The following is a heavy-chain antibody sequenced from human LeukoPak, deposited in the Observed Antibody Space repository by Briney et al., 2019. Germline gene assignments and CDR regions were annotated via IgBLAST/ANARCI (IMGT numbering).Heavy chain of an antibody. J-gene: IGHJ5*02. CDR3: ARVDYGDSWFDP. Sequence: SVKVSCKASGGTFSSYAISWVRQAPGQGLEWMGGIIPIFGTANYAQKFQGRVTITADESTSTAYMELSSLRSEDTAVYYCARVDYGDSWFDPWGQGTLVTVSS. CDR2: IIPIFGTA. CDR1: GGTFSSYA. V-gene: IGHV1-69*13. D-gene: IGHD4-17*01.